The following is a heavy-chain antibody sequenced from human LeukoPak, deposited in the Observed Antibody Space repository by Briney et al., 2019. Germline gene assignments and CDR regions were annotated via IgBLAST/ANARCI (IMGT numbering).Heavy chain of an antibody. CDR3: ARGQYNYGLYAFDV. CDR1: GGPISGFY. D-gene: IGHD5-18*01. CDR2: IFNSGST. V-gene: IGHV4-59*01. Sequence: PSETLSLTCSVSGGPISGFYWSWIRQPPGKGLEWIGYIFNSGSTTYNTSLESRLTTSIDMSKNQLSLKLTSVTAADTALYYCARGQYNYGLYAFDVWGQGRVVTVSS. J-gene: IGHJ3*01.